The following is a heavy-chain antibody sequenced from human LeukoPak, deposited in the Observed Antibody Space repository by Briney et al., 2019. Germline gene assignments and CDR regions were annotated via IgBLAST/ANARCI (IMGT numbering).Heavy chain of an antibody. D-gene: IGHD5-18*01. V-gene: IGHV3-73*01. J-gene: IGHJ4*02. CDR2: IRSKGNSYAT. CDR1: WVSFSDSY. Sequence: GSLRLLCSASWVSFSDSYIHWVRPASGAGLEWGAPIRSKGNSYATSYAASVKGRFTISRDDSKNTAYLQINSLKTEDSAIYYCTARSDTYGHFDYWGQGTLVTVSS. CDR3: TARSDTYGHFDY.